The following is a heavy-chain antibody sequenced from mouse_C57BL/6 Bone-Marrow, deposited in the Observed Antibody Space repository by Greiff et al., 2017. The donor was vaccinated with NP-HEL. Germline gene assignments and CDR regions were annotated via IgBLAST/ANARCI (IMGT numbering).Heavy chain of an antibody. CDR1: GFTFSSYA. D-gene: IGHD3-2*02. Sequence: EVMLVESGEGLVKPGGSLKLSCAASGFTFSSYAMSWVRQTPEKRLEWVAYISSGGDYIYSVDTVKGRFTISRHNARNTLYLKMSSLKSEDTAMYYCTRDQTAQATWFAYWGQGTLVTVSA. CDR3: TRDQTAQATWFAY. CDR2: ISSGGDYI. V-gene: IGHV5-9-1*02. J-gene: IGHJ3*01.